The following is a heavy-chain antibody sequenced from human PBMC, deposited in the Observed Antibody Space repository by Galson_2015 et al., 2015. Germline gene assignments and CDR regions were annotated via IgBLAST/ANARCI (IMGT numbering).Heavy chain of an antibody. J-gene: IGHJ3*02. Sequence: SLRLSCAASGFTFSSYWMSWVRQAPGKGLEWVANIKQDGSEKYYVDSVKGRFTISRDNAKNSLYLQMNSLRAEDTAVYYCARFTHPGELLPDDAFDIWGQGTMVTVSS. D-gene: IGHD3-10*01. CDR3: ARFTHPGELLPDDAFDI. CDR2: IKQDGSEK. V-gene: IGHV3-7*01. CDR1: GFTFSSYW.